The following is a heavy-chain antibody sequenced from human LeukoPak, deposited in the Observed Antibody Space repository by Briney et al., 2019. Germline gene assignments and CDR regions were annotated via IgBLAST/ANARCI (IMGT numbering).Heavy chain of an antibody. D-gene: IGHD1-26*01. CDR1: GGSISSYY. CDR3: ARGEKWDLHAFDI. Sequence: SETLSLTCTVSGGSISSYYWNWIRQPPGKGLEWIGYIYYSGKTNYNPSLKSRVTISVDTSKNQFSLKLKSVTAADTAMYYCARGEKWDLHAFDIWGQGTMVTVSS. CDR2: IYYSGKT. V-gene: IGHV4-59*12. J-gene: IGHJ3*02.